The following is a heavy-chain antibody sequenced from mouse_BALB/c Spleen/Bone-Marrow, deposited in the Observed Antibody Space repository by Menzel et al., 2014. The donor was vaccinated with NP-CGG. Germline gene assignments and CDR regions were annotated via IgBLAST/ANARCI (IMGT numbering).Heavy chain of an antibody. J-gene: IGHJ2*01. CDR1: GFTFSSFG. Sequence: EVKLMDSGGGLVQPGGSRKLSCAASGFTFSSFGMHWVRQAPEKGLEWVAYISSGSSIIYYADTVKGQLTISRDDPKNTLFLQMTSLRSEDTAMYYCTRGGNWDDFDYWGQGTTLTVSS. V-gene: IGHV5-17*02. D-gene: IGHD4-1*01. CDR3: TRGGNWDDFDY. CDR2: ISSGSSII.